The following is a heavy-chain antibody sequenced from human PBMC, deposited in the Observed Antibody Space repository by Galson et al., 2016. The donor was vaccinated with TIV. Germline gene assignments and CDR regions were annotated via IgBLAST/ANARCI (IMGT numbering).Heavy chain of an antibody. J-gene: IGHJ6*02. D-gene: IGHD3-22*01. CDR2: ISGYSGNT. CDR1: GYTFNKYG. CDR3: ARDRGSMIMILEVDYYYGMDV. Sequence: QSGAEVKKPGESLKVSCKASGYTFNKYGISWVRQAPGQGLEWMGWISGYSGNTHYARKFQGRVSMTTDTSTGTAFMEVRSLTSDDTAVYYCARDRGSMIMILEVDYYYGMDVWGHGTTVTVSS. V-gene: IGHV1-18*04.